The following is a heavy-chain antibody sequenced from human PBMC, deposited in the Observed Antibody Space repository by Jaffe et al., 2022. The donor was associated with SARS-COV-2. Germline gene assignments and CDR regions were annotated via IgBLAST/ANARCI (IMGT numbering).Heavy chain of an antibody. CDR1: GFTFSSYA. Sequence: QVQLVESGGGVVQPGRSLRLSCAASGFTFSSYAMHWVRQAPGKGLEWVAVISYDGSNKYYADSVKGRFTISRDNSKNTLYLQMNSLRAEDTAVYYCAREYGVVVAATVRDYFDYWGQGTLVTVSS. D-gene: IGHD2-15*01. CDR3: AREYGVVVAATVRDYFDY. CDR2: ISYDGSNK. V-gene: IGHV3-30-3*01. J-gene: IGHJ4*02.